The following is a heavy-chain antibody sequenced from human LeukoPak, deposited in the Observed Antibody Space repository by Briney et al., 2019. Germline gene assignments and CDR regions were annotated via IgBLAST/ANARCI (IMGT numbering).Heavy chain of an antibody. V-gene: IGHV4-39*07. CDR1: GGSISSSSYY. D-gene: IGHD6-13*01. CDR2: IYYSGST. CDR3: ASPGGAAAGSVAEYFQH. J-gene: IGHJ1*01. Sequence: SETLSLTCTVSGGSISSSSYYWGWIRQPPGKGLEWIGSIYYSGSTYYNPSLKSRVTISVDTSKNQFSLKLSSVTAADTAVYYCASPGGAAAGSVAEYFQHWGQGTLVIVSS.